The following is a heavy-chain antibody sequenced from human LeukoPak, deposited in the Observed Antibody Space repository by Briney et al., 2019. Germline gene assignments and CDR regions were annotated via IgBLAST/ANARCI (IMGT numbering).Heavy chain of an antibody. CDR2: ISTSSSYI. J-gene: IGHJ4*02. Sequence: GGSLRLSCAASEFTFSIYTMNWVRQAPGKGLEWVSSISTSSSYIYYADSVKGRFTISRDNAKNSLYLQMNSLRVEDTAVYYCARHRTASDYWGQGTLVTVSS. D-gene: IGHD3-16*02. CDR3: ARHRTASDY. CDR1: EFTFSIYT. V-gene: IGHV3-21*01.